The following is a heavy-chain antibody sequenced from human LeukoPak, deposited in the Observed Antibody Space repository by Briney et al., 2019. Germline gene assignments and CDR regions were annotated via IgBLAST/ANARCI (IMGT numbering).Heavy chain of an antibody. CDR3: ARDLGYSSGWYRTNYFDY. D-gene: IGHD6-19*01. J-gene: IGHJ4*02. Sequence: SETLSLTCAVYGGSFSGYYWSWIRQPPGKGLEWIGYIYYSGSTNYNPSLKSRVTISVDTSKNQFSLKLSSVTAADTAVYYCARDLGYSSGWYRTNYFDYWGQGTLVTVSS. CDR1: GGSFSGYY. V-gene: IGHV4-59*01. CDR2: IYYSGST.